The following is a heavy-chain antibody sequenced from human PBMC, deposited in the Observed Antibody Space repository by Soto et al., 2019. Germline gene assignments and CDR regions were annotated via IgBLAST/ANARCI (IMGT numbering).Heavy chain of an antibody. CDR2: ISAYNGNT. D-gene: IGHD3-3*01. CDR3: ARTEDFDYYYYGMDV. V-gene: IGHV1-18*04. CDR1: GYTFTSYG. J-gene: IGHJ6*02. Sequence: QVQLVQSGAEVKKPGASVKVSSKASGYTFTSYGISWVRQAPGQGLEWMGWISAYNGNTNYAQKLQGRVTMTTDTSTSTAYMELRSLRPDDTAVYYCARTEDFDYYYYGMDVWGQGTTVTVSS.